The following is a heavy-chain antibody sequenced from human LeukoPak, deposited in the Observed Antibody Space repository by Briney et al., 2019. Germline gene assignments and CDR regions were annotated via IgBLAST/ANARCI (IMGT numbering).Heavy chain of an antibody. CDR1: GFTFSSYA. Sequence: GGSLRLSCAASGFTFSSYAMSWVRQAPGRGLEWVSYISSNSGITNYADSVKGRFTISRDNAKKSLYLQMNSLRDEDTAVYYCARILNYWGQGTLVTVSS. D-gene: IGHD2/OR15-2a*01. CDR2: ISSNSGIT. CDR3: ARILNY. V-gene: IGHV3-48*02. J-gene: IGHJ4*02.